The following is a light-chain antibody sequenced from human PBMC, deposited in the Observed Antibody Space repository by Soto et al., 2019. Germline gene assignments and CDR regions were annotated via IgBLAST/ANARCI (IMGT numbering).Light chain of an antibody. J-gene: IGKJ5*01. CDR3: QHYDHLPIT. Sequence: DIQMTQSPSSLSASVGDRVTITCQASQDITNYLNWYQQKPGRAPRLLLYDASSLVTGVPSRFSGSGSGTDFTLTISSLQPEDVATYYCQHYDHLPITFGQGTRLEIK. V-gene: IGKV1-33*01. CDR2: DAS. CDR1: QDITNY.